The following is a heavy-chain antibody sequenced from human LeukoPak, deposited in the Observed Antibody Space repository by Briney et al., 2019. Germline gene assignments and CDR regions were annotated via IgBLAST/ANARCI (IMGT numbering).Heavy chain of an antibody. J-gene: IGHJ4*02. CDR3: ATDSYMVRGALGDY. CDR2: FDPEDGET. CDR1: GYTLTELS. Sequence: ASVKVACKVSGYTLTELSMHWVRQAPGKGLEWMGGFDPEDGETIYAQKFQGRVTMTEDTSTDTAYMELSSLRSEDTAVYYRATDSYMVRGALGDYWGQGTLVTVSS. V-gene: IGHV1-24*01. D-gene: IGHD3-10*01.